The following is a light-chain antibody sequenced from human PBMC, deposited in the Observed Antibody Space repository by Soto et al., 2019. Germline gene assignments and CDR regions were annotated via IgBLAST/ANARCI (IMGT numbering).Light chain of an antibody. CDR2: DAS. Sequence: EIVMTQSPATLSVSPGERATLSCRASQSVSSNLAWYQQKPGQAPRLLIYDASTRATGIPARFSGSGSGTESTPTISRVQSEVFAIYYCQQYDSWWTFGQGTKVDIK. CDR3: QQYDSWWT. J-gene: IGKJ1*01. V-gene: IGKV3-15*01. CDR1: QSVSSN.